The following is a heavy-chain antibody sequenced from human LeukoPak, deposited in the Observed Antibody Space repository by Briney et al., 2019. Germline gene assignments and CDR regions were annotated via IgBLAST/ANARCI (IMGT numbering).Heavy chain of an antibody. V-gene: IGHV1-2*02. D-gene: IGHD3-10*01. Sequence: GASVKVSCKAAGYTFTGYYMHWVRQAPGQGLEWMGWINPNSSGTNYAQKFQGRVTMTRDTSITTAYMELSRLRSDDTAVYYCARRYFVSGSYYTDYWGQGTLVTVSS. CDR2: INPNSSGT. J-gene: IGHJ4*02. CDR3: ARRYFVSGSYYTDY. CDR1: GYTFTGYY.